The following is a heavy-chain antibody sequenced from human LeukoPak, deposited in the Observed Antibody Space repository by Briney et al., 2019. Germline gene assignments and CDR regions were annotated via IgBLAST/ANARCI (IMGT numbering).Heavy chain of an antibody. CDR3: ASRAYDGSGYPLDY. D-gene: IGHD3-22*01. Sequence: GEPLNTSVQRSGYSFTSYWIGWVRQIPGKGLEWTGIISPGDSDTRYRTAFQGQVTISANKSISTAYLQWSSLKASDTAMYYCASRAYDGSGYPLDYWGQGTLVTVSS. CDR1: GYSFTSYW. J-gene: IGHJ4*02. V-gene: IGHV5-51*01. CDR2: ISPGDSDT.